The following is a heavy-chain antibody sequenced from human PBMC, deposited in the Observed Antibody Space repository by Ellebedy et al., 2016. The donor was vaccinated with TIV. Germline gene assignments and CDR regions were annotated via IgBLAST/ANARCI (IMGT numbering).Heavy chain of an antibody. CDR1: GFSLRTSGMC. CDR2: IDWDEDK. Sequence: SGPTLVKPTQTLTLTCTFSGFSLRTSGMCVSWIRQPPGKALEWLAHIDWDEDKYYNPSLKTRFTVSKDTSKNQVVLTMTNMDPVDTATYFCARRKGDYEFDYWGQGTLVTVSS. CDR3: ARRKGDYEFDY. J-gene: IGHJ4*02. V-gene: IGHV2-70*01. D-gene: IGHD3-16*01.